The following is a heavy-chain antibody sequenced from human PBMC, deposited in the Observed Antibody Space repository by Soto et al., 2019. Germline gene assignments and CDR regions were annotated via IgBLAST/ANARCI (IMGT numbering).Heavy chain of an antibody. CDR2: ISGSGGST. D-gene: IGHD3-10*01. CDR1: GFTFSSYA. J-gene: IGHJ6*02. Sequence: GGSLRLSCAASGFTFSSYAMSWVRQAPGKGLEWVSAISGSGGSTYYADSVKGRFTISRDNSKNTLYLQMNSLRAEDTAVYYSAKPPQRIMVRGAPITPGMDVWGQGTTVTVSS. V-gene: IGHV3-23*01. CDR3: AKPPQRIMVRGAPITPGMDV.